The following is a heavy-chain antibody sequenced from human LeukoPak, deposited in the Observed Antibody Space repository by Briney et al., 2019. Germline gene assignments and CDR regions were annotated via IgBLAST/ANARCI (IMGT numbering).Heavy chain of an antibody. D-gene: IGHD3-22*01. J-gene: IGHJ4*02. CDR2: ISSSGSTI. CDR3: AREAYYYDSSGYDY. V-gene: IGHV3-48*03. Sequence: PGGSLRLSCAASGFTLSSYEMNWVRQAPGKGLEWVSYISSSGSTIYYADSVKGRFTISRDNAKNSLYLQMNSLRAEDTAVYYCAREAYYYDSSGYDYWGQGTLVTVSS. CDR1: GFTLSSYE.